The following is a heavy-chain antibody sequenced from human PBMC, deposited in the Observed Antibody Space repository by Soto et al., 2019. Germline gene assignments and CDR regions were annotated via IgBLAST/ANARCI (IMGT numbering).Heavy chain of an antibody. Sequence: PGGSLRLSCAASGFAFSSYAMNWVRQAPGKGLEWVSGIVDSGGRAFYADSVKGRFTISRDNSKNTLYLEMNNLRAEDTAIYYGAKDLSRSGVFVFDYWGHRSRCTDSS. D-gene: IGHD6-13*01. CDR2: IVDSGGRA. CDR1: GFAFSSYA. V-gene: IGHV3-23*01. CDR3: AKDLSRSGVFVFDY. J-gene: IGHJ4*01.